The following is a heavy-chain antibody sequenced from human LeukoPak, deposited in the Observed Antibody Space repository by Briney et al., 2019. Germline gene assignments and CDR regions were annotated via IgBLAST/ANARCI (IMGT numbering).Heavy chain of an antibody. D-gene: IGHD7-27*01. CDR2: IKHDGSEE. CDR1: GFTFNIFW. J-gene: IGHJ4*02. V-gene: IGHV3-7*04. Sequence: GGSLRLSCAASGFTFNIFWMSWLRQAPGKGLVWLANIKHDGSEEYYGDSVRGRFTISRDNAKNSLILQMNSLRGEDTAVYYCARALGNSTGDYWGQGTLVTVSS. CDR3: ARALGNSTGDY.